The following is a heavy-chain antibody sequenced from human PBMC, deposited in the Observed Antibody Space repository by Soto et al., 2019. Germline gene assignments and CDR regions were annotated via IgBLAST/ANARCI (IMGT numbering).Heavy chain of an antibody. CDR3: ARDSPIQYYYDSSGYPGGMDV. D-gene: IGHD3-22*01. CDR2: IYYSGST. CDR1: GGSISSDGYY. Sequence: ASETLSLTCTVSGGSISSDGYYWSWIRQHPGKGLEWIGYIYYSGSTYYNPSLKSRVTISVDTSKNQFSLKLSPVTAADTAVYYCARDSPIQYYYDSSGYPGGMDVWGQGTTVTVSS. J-gene: IGHJ6*02. V-gene: IGHV4-31*03.